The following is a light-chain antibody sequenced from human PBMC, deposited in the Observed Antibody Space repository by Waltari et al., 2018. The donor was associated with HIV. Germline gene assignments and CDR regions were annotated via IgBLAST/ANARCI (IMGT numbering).Light chain of an antibody. J-gene: IGKJ2*01. V-gene: IGKV3-20*01. Sequence: EIVLTQSPGTLSLSPGERATLSCRASQSVTSSYLAWYQQKPGQAPRLPIYGASSRATGIPDRFSGSGSGTDFTLTISRLEPEDFAVYYCQRYGSSYTFGQGTKLEIK. CDR3: QRYGSSYT. CDR1: QSVTSSY. CDR2: GAS.